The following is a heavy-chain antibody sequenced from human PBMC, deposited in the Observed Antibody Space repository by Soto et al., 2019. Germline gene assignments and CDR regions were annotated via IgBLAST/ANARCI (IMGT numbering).Heavy chain of an antibody. CDR3: VKGHSHSYYYFDY. CDR2: TRGSGGDT. D-gene: IGHD1-26*01. CDR1: GFTFSFCA. V-gene: IGHV3-23*01. J-gene: IGHJ4*02. Sequence: EVQLLESEGGLVQPGGSLRLSCAASGFTFSFCAMNWVRQAPGKGLEWVSSTRGSGGDTYYADSVRGRFTISRDNSKNTLYLQMNSLRVEDTAVYYCVKGHSHSYYYFDYWGQGTLVTVSS.